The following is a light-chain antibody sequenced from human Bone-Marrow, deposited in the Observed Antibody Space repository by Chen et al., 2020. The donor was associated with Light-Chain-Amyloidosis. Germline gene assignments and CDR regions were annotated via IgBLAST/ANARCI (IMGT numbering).Light chain of an antibody. CDR3: QSADSSGTYEVI. V-gene: IGLV3-25*03. Sequence: SYELTQPPSVSVSPGQTARITCSGDDLPTKYAYWYQQKPGQAPVLVIHRDTERPSGISERCSGSSSGTTATWTISGVQAEDEADYHCQSADSSGTYEVIFGGGTKLTV. CDR2: RDT. J-gene: IGLJ2*01. CDR1: DLPTKY.